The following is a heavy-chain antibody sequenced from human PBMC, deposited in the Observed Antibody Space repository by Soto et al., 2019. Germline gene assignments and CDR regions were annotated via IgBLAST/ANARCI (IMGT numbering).Heavy chain of an antibody. D-gene: IGHD3-22*01. Sequence: SETLSLTCTVSRGYVNTFHWSWVRQPAGKGLEWIGYIYYSGSTYYNPSLKSRVTISVDTSKNQFSLKLSSVTAADTAVYYCARGYYDSSGYYHFDYWGQGTLVTVSS. CDR1: RGYVNTFH. CDR3: ARGYYDSSGYYHFDY. V-gene: IGHV4-59*06. J-gene: IGHJ4*02. CDR2: IYYSGST.